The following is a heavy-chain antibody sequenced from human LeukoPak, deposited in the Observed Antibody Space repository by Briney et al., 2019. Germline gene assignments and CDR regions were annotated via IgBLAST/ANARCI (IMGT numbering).Heavy chain of an antibody. J-gene: IGHJ3*02. Sequence: GGSLRLSCAASGFTFSSYSMDWVRQAPGKGLEWVSYISSSSSTIYYADSVKGRFTISRDNAKNSLYLQMNSLRDEDTAVYYCAREQLVRGNAFDIWGQGTMVTVSS. V-gene: IGHV3-48*02. D-gene: IGHD6-13*01. CDR3: AREQLVRGNAFDI. CDR2: ISSSSSTI. CDR1: GFTFSSYS.